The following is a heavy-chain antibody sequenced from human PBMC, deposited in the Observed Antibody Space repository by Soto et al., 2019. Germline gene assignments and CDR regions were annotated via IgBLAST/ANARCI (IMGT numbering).Heavy chain of an antibody. CDR3: ARDLAVAGTIGLMDYYYGMDV. D-gene: IGHD6-19*01. CDR1: GDSVSSNSAA. CDR2: TYYRSKWYN. V-gene: IGHV6-1*01. J-gene: IGHJ6*02. Sequence: PSQTLSLTCAISGDSVSSNSAAWNWIRQSPSRGLEWLGRTYYRSKWYNDYAVSVKSRITINPDTSKNQFSLQLTSVTPEDTAVYYCARDLAVAGTIGLMDYYYGMDVWGQGTTVTVSS.